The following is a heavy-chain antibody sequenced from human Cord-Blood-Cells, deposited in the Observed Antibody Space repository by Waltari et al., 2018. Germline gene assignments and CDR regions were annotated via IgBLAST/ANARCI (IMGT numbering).Heavy chain of an antibody. CDR2: IYHSGST. Sequence: QLQLQESGSGLVKPSQTLSLTCAVSGGSISSGGSSWSWIRQPPGKGLEWIGYIYHSGSTYYNPSLKSRVTISVDRSKNQFSLKLSSVTAADTAVYYCARGPGYCSSTSCYWYFDLWGRGTLVTVSS. CDR1: GGSISSGGSS. V-gene: IGHV4-30-2*01. D-gene: IGHD2-2*01. CDR3: ARGPGYCSSTSCYWYFDL. J-gene: IGHJ2*01.